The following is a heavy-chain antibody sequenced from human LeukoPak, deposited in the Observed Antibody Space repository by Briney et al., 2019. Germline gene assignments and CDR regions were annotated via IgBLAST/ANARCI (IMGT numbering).Heavy chain of an antibody. V-gene: IGHV3-30*18. Sequence: GRSLRLSCAASGLTFSSYGMHWVRQAPGKGLEWVAVISYDGSNKYYADSVKGRFTISRDNSKNTLYLQMNSLRAEDTAVYYCAKDGMATISYYFDYWGQGTLVTVSS. D-gene: IGHD5-24*01. CDR3: AKDGMATISYYFDY. CDR2: ISYDGSNK. CDR1: GLTFSSYG. J-gene: IGHJ4*02.